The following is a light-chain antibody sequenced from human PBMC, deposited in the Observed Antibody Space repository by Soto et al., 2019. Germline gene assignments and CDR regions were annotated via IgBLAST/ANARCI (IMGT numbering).Light chain of an antibody. V-gene: IGKV3-20*01. Sequence: EIVLTQSPGTLSLSPGERATLSCRASQSVSSNYLAWYQQKRGQAPRLLIYGASSRATGIPTRFSGSGSGTDFTLTISRLEPEDFAGYYCQQSDTSPRTFGQGTKVEI. J-gene: IGKJ1*01. CDR2: GAS. CDR3: QQSDTSPRT. CDR1: QSVSSNY.